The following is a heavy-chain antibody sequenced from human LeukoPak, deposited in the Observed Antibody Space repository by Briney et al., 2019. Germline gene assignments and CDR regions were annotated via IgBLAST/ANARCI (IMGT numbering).Heavy chain of an antibody. D-gene: IGHD4-11*01. J-gene: IGHJ6*02. CDR1: GYTFTSYG. V-gene: IGHV1-18*01. CDR3: AREFSTVEAYYYGMDV. CDR2: ISAYNGNT. Sequence: ASVKVSCKASGYTFTSYGISWVRQAPGQGLEWMGWISAYNGNTNYAQKLQGRVTMTTDTSTSTAYMELRSLRSDDTAVYYCAREFSTVEAYYYGMDVWGQGTTVTVSS.